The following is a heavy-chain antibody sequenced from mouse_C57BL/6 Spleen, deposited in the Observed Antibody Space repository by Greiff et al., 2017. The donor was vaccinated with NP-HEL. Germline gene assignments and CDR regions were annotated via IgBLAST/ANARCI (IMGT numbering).Heavy chain of an antibody. D-gene: IGHD1-1*01. CDR1: GYTFTDYN. Sequence: VQLQQSGPELVKPGASVKMSCKASGYTFTDYNMHWVKQSHGKSLEWIGYINPNNGGTSYNQKFKGKATLTVNKSSSTAYMELRSLTSEDSAVYYCASQKDYYGSSLYYFDYWGQGTTLTVSS. CDR3: ASQKDYYGSSLYYFDY. CDR2: INPNNGGT. V-gene: IGHV1-22*01. J-gene: IGHJ2*01.